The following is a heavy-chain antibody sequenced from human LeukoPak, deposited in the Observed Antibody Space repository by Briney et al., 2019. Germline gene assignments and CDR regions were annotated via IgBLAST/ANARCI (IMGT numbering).Heavy chain of an antibody. V-gene: IGHV3-73*01. Sequence: PGGSLRLSCAASGFTFSGSAMHWVRQASGEGLEWVGRIRSKANSYATAYAASVKGRFTISRDDSKNTAYLQMNSLKTEDTAMYYCTRLVAVAATDYWGQGTLVTVSS. CDR3: TRLVAVAATDY. CDR1: GFTFSGSA. CDR2: IRSKANSYAT. J-gene: IGHJ4*02. D-gene: IGHD6-19*01.